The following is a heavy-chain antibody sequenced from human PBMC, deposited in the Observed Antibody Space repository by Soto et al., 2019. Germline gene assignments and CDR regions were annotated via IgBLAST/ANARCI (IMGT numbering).Heavy chain of an antibody. CDR1: GFTFSHYA. CDR2: MSYDGSNE. D-gene: IGHD1-26*01. CDR3: AKDGSHNFDY. Sequence: QVQLVESGGGVVQPGRSLRLSCAASGFTFSHYAMHWVRQAPGKGLEWVALMSYDGSNEYYADSVKGRFTISRDNSKNTLYLQMNRLRAEDTAVYCCAKDGSHNFDYWGQGTLVTVSS. J-gene: IGHJ4*02. V-gene: IGHV3-30*18.